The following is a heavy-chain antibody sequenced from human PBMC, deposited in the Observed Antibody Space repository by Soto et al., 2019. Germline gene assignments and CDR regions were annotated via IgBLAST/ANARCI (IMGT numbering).Heavy chain of an antibody. V-gene: IGHV4-31*03. D-gene: IGHD1-26*01. CDR2: IYYSGST. CDR1: GGSISSGGYY. Sequence: QVQLQESGPGLVKPSQTLSLTCTVSGGSISSGGYYWSWIRQHPGKGLEWSGYIYYSGSTYYNPSLKSRVTISVDTSKNQFALKLSSVTAADTAVYYCARDGGSYKLNYFDYWGQGTLVTVSS. J-gene: IGHJ4*02. CDR3: ARDGGSYKLNYFDY.